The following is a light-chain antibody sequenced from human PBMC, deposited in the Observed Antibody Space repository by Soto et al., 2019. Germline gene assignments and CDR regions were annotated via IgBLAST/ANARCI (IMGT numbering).Light chain of an antibody. CDR2: DAS. J-gene: IGKJ4*01. CDR3: HQYASSPLT. Sequence: YISWYQQKSGQASRLLIYDASRRATGIPDRFSGSASGTDFTLTISRLEPEDFAVYYCHQYASSPLTFGGGTKVEIK. CDR1: Y. V-gene: IGKV3-20*01.